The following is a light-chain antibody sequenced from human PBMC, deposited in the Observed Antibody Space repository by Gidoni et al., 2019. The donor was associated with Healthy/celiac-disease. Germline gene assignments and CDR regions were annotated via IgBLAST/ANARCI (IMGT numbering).Light chain of an antibody. CDR1: QSISSH. J-gene: IGKJ1*01. Sequence: DIQMTQSPSSLSAPVGDRVTITCRASQSISSHLNWYQQKPGKAPKLLIYAASSLQSGVPSRFSGSGSGTDFTLTISSLQPEDFATYYCQQSYSTLRRTFGQGTKVEIK. CDR2: AAS. V-gene: IGKV1-39*01. CDR3: QQSYSTLRRT.